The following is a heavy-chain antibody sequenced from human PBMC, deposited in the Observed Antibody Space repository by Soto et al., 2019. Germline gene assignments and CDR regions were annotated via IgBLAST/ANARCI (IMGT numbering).Heavy chain of an antibody. V-gene: IGHV1-18*01. J-gene: IGHJ5*02. CDR1: GYTFINYG. CDR2: ISAYTDNP. D-gene: IGHD2-2*01. Sequence: QVQLVQSGGEVKKPGASVKVSCKASGYTFINYGVTWVRQAPGQGLEWMGWISAYTDNPNYAQKFQGRVTMTIDTSTTTAYMDLRSLTSDDTAVYYCARVIPGAEAWFGPWGQGTLVTVSS. CDR3: ARVIPGAEAWFGP.